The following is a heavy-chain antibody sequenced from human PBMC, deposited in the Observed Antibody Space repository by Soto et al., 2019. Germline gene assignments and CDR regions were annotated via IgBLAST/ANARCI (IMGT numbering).Heavy chain of an antibody. Sequence: QTGGSLRLSCAASGFTFRSYAMSWVRQAPGKGLEWVSTISGRGSSTYYAGSVKGRFTISRDNSKNTVHLQMNSLRADDTAVYYCAKNPHWNDVKYFDYWGQGTLVTVS. J-gene: IGHJ4*02. CDR1: GFTFRSYA. D-gene: IGHD1-1*01. CDR3: AKNPHWNDVKYFDY. CDR2: ISGRGSST. V-gene: IGHV3-23*01.